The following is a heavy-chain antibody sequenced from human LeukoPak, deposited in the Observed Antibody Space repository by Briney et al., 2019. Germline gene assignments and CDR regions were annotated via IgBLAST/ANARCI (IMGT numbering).Heavy chain of an antibody. CDR3: AKDQSVRLGHNYGPEY. J-gene: IGHJ4*02. CDR1: GFTFSSYW. CDR2: IKQDGSEK. V-gene: IGHV3-7*01. Sequence: GGSLRLSCAASGFTFSSYWMSWVRQAPGKGLEWVANIKQDGSEKYYVDSVKGRFTIFRDNDKNTLYLQMNSLRAEDTAVYYCAKDQSVRLGHNYGPEYWGQGTLVTVSS. D-gene: IGHD5-18*01.